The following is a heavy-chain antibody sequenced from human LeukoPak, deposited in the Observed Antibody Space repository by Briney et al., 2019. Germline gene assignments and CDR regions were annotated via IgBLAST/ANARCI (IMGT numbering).Heavy chain of an antibody. CDR3: ARAYYYGSGSYGLDS. V-gene: IGHV4-59*01. CDR2: IYSSGST. J-gene: IGHJ5*01. D-gene: IGHD3-10*01. Sequence: SETLSLTCAVSGGSISSYYWSWIRQPPGNGLEGIVYIYSSGSTNYNPSLKSRVTISVDTSKNQFSLKLTSVTAADTAVYYCARAYYYGSGSYGLDSWGQGTLVTVCS. CDR1: GGSISSYY.